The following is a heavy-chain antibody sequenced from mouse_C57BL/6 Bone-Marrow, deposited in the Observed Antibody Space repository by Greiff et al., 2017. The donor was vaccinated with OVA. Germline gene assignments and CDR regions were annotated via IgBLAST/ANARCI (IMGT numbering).Heavy chain of an antibody. Sequence: EVQLQESGPGLVKPSQSLSLTCSVTGYSITSGYYWNWIRQFPGNKLEWMGYISYDGSNNYNPSLKNRISITRDTSKNQFFLKLNSVTTEDTATYYCARTGAGTDWGQGTTLTVSS. CDR1: GYSITSGYY. CDR2: ISYDGSN. CDR3: ARTGAGTD. V-gene: IGHV3-6*01. D-gene: IGHD4-1*01. J-gene: IGHJ2*01.